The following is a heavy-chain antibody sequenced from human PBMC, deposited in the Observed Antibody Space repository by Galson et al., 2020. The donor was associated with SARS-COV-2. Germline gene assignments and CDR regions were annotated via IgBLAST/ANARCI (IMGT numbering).Heavy chain of an antibody. J-gene: IGHJ4*02. CDR2: IYYSGST. Sequence: SETLSLTCTVSGGSISSGGYYWSWIRQHPGKGLEWIGYIYYSGSTYYNPSLKSRVTISVDTSKNQFSLKLSSVTAADTAVYYCARFRQYYYDSSGYYFVYWGQGTLVTVSS. D-gene: IGHD3-22*01. CDR1: GGSISSGGYY. V-gene: IGHV4-31*03. CDR3: ARFRQYYYDSSGYYFVY.